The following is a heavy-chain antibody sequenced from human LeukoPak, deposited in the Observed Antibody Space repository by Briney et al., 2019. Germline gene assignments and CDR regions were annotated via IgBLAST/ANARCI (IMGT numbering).Heavy chain of an antibody. CDR3: AKGKFGDPLNY. Sequence: PGGSLRLSCAASGFTFSSYWMSWVRQAPGKGLEWVANIKQDGSEKYYVDSVKGRFTISRDNAKNSLYLQMNSLRAEDTALYYCAKGKFGDPLNYWGQGTLVTVSS. CDR1: GFTFSSYW. V-gene: IGHV3-7*03. CDR2: IKQDGSEK. J-gene: IGHJ4*02. D-gene: IGHD3-10*01.